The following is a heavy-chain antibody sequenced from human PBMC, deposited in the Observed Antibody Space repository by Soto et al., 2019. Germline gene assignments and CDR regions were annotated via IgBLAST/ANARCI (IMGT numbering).Heavy chain of an antibody. CDR2: IYYSGST. V-gene: IGHV4-59*08. J-gene: IGHJ4*02. D-gene: IGHD3-10*01. Sequence: QVQLQESDPGLVKPSETLSLTCTVSGGSIITYYWSWIRQPPGKGLEWIGYIYYSGSTNYNPSLKSRVTISADTSKNQFSLKLNSMTAADTAVYYCARHNYGSGSTYFDYWGQGTLVTVSS. CDR1: GGSIITYY. CDR3: ARHNYGSGSTYFDY.